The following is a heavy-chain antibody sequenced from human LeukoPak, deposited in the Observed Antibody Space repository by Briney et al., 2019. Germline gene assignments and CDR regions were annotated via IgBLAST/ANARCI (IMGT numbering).Heavy chain of an antibody. Sequence: SETLSLTCIVSGGSISSSNYYWGWIRQPPGKGLEWIGNIYYNGNTYYNPSLKSRVTISVDTSKNQFSLKLSSVTAADTAVYYCARAGIAVAGTPFDYWGQGTLVTVSS. V-gene: IGHV4-39*07. D-gene: IGHD6-19*01. CDR3: ARAGIAVAGTPFDY. CDR1: GGSISSSNYY. J-gene: IGHJ4*02. CDR2: IYYNGNT.